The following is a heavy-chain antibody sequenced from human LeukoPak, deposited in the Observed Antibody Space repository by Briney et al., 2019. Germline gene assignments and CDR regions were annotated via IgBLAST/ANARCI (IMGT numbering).Heavy chain of an antibody. Sequence: GGSLRLSCVASGFTFSSSSVNWVRQAPGRGLEWVSYISSSSSTIYYADSVKGRFTISRDNAKNSLYLQMNSLRAEDTAVYYCASSAWNGHLFLDNYYYGMDVWGQGTTVTVSS. CDR3: ASSAWNGHLFLDNYYYGMDV. D-gene: IGHD2-21*01. CDR1: GFTFSSSS. J-gene: IGHJ6*02. CDR2: ISSSSSTI. V-gene: IGHV3-48*04.